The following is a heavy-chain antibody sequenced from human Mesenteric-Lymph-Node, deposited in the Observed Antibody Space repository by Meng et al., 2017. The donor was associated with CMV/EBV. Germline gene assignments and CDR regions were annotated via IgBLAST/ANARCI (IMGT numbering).Heavy chain of an antibody. CDR1: GDSVSSHGAA. Sequence: SQTLSLTCAISGDSVSSHGAAWNWIRQSPSRGLEWLGRTYYKSKWYNDYAVSVKSRIKINPETSRNQFSLQLIAVTPEDTGVYYCAREGVTLVRGVVYDYHGRDVWGQGTTVTVSS. CDR3: AREGVTLVRGVVYDYHGRDV. V-gene: IGHV6-1*01. CDR2: TYYKSKWYN. J-gene: IGHJ6*02. D-gene: IGHD3-10*01.